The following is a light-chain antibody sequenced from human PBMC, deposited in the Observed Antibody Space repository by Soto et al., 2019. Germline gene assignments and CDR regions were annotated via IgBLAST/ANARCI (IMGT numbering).Light chain of an antibody. CDR1: QSISSS. CDR3: QQSYSTLRT. CDR2: GAS. Sequence: DIQMTQSPSSLSASVGDRVTITCRASQSISSSLNWYQQKPGKAPKLLIYGASSLQSGVPSRFSGSGSGTYFTLTISSLQPVDFATYYCQQSYSTLRTFGQGTKVGIK. J-gene: IGKJ1*01. V-gene: IGKV1-39*01.